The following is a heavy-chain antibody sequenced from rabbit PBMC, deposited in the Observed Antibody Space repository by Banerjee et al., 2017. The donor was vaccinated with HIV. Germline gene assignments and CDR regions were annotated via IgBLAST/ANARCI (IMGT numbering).Heavy chain of an antibody. Sequence: QSLEESGGGLVTPGGTLTLTCKASGFTLSSYVMCWVRQAPGKGLEWIGCIYNGDGNTYYATWAKGRFTISKASWTTVTLQMTSLTAADTATYFCARGGGGYAGYGHGDDAFDPWGQGTLVTVS. CDR1: GFTLSSYV. J-gene: IGHJ2*01. CDR2: IYNGDGNT. V-gene: IGHV1S40*01. CDR3: ARGGGGYAGYGHGDDAFDP. D-gene: IGHD7-1*01.